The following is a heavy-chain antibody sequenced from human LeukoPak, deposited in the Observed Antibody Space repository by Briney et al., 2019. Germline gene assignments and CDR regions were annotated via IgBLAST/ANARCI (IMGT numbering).Heavy chain of an antibody. Sequence: SETLSLTCTVSGGSISSSSYYWGWIRQPPGKGLEWIGSIYYSGSTYYNPSLKSRVTISVDTSKNQFSLKLSSVTAADTAVYYCARHHWYGGSGSYYPGDWFDPWGQGTLVTVSS. V-gene: IGHV4-39*01. CDR3: ARHHWYGGSGSYYPGDWFDP. J-gene: IGHJ5*02. D-gene: IGHD3-10*01. CDR2: IYYSGST. CDR1: GGSISSSSYY.